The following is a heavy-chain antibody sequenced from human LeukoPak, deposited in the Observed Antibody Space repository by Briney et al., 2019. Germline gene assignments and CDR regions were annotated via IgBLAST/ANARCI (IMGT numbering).Heavy chain of an antibody. CDR1: GGSFSGYY. V-gene: IGHV4-34*01. CDR2: INHSGST. CDR3: ARGEMATMTWFDP. J-gene: IGHJ5*02. D-gene: IGHD5-24*01. Sequence: SETLSLTCAVYGGSFSGYYWSWIRQPPGKGLEWIGEINHSGSTNYNPSLKSRVTISVDTSKNQFSLKLSSVTAADTAVYYCARGEMATMTWFDPWGQGTLVTVSS.